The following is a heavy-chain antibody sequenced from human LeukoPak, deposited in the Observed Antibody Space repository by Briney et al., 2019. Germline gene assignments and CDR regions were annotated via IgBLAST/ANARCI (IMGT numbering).Heavy chain of an antibody. V-gene: IGHV3-30*02. D-gene: IGHD5-18*01. CDR3: AKDSGYSYGHGLDY. J-gene: IGHJ4*02. CDR2: ILSDESNK. Sequence: GGSLRLSCAASGFTFSTYNMHWLRQAPGKGLECVALILSDESNKYHADSVKGRFTISRDNSKNALFLQMNSLRDEDTAVYYCAKDSGYSYGHGLDYWGQGTLVTVSS. CDR1: GFTFSTYN.